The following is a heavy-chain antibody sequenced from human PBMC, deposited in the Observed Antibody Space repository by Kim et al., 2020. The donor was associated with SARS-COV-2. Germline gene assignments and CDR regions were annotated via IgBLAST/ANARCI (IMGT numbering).Heavy chain of an antibody. V-gene: IGHV4-39*01. J-gene: IGHJ6*02. Sequence: SETLSLTCTVSGGSISSSSYYWGWIRQPPGKGLEWIGSIYYSGSTYYNPSLKSRVTISVDTSKNQFSLKLSSVTAADTAVYYCARGRAGARTYSGTYYYYGMDVWGQGTTVTVSS. CDR3: ARGRAGARTYSGTYYYYGMDV. D-gene: IGHD2-15*01. CDR2: IYYSGST. CDR1: GGSISSSSYY.